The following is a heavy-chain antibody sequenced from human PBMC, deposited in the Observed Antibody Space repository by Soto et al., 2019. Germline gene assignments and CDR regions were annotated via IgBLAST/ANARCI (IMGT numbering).Heavy chain of an antibody. J-gene: IGHJ5*02. CDR2: IIPILGIA. Sequence: QVQLVQSGAEVKKPGSSVKVSCKASGGTFSSYTISWVRQAPGQGLEWMGRIIPILGIANYAQKFQGRVTITADKPTSTAYMELSSLRSEDTAVYYCASSGDYVASWFDPWGQGTLVTVSS. V-gene: IGHV1-69*02. CDR1: GGTFSSYT. D-gene: IGHD4-17*01. CDR3: ASSGDYVASWFDP.